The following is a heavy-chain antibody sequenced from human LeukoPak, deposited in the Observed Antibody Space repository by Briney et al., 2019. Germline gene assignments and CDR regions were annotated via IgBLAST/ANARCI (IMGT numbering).Heavy chain of an antibody. CDR2: ISGNGDIT. V-gene: IGHV3-23*01. CDR1: RFTFNTYA. CDR3: AKPAHYYGSGSYGY. J-gene: IGHJ4*02. D-gene: IGHD3-10*01. Sequence: GGSLRLSCVASRFTFNTYAVNWVRQAPGKGLEWVSAISGNGDITYYADSVRGRFTISRDNSKNTLYLQMNSLRAEDTAVYYCAKPAHYYGSGSYGYWGQGTLVTVSS.